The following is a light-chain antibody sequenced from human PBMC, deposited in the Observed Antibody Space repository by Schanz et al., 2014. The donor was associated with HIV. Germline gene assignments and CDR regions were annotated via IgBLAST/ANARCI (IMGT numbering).Light chain of an antibody. J-gene: IGLJ3*02. CDR3: QTSDSRRSISGV. Sequence: QSVLTQPPSVSGAPGQRVTISCTGSTSTIGAGYDVHWYQQFPGTAPKLLIYATDRRPSGVPDRFSASKSGTSASLTITGLQSEDEADYYCQTSDSRRSISGVFGGGTKLTVL. CDR2: ATD. CDR1: TSTIGAGYD. V-gene: IGLV1-40*01.